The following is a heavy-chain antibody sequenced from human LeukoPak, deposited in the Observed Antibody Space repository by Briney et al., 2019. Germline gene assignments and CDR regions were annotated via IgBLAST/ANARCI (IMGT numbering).Heavy chain of an antibody. CDR2: ISSSSSTI. D-gene: IGHD3-10*01. Sequence: GGSLRLSCAASGFTFSSYSMNWVRQAPGKGLEWVSYISSSSSTIYYADSVKGRFTISRDNAKNSLYLQMNSLRAEDTALYYCAKTPGFGELLSYFDYWGQGTLVTVSS. CDR3: AKTPGFGELLSYFDY. V-gene: IGHV3-48*04. J-gene: IGHJ4*02. CDR1: GFTFSSYS.